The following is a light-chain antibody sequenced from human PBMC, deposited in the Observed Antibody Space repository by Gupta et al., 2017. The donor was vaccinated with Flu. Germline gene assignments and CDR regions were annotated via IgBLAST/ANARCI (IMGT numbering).Light chain of an antibody. CDR1: PNVSSN. J-gene: IGKJ4*01. V-gene: IGKV3-15*01. Sequence: EIVMTQSPATLSVFPGERATLSCRASPNVSSNLAWYQHKPGQAPRLLIYGASTRATGIPARFSGSGSGTEFTLTISSRQSEDFAVYYCQQYNNWPPLTFGGGTMVEI. CDR3: QQYNNWPPLT. CDR2: GAS.